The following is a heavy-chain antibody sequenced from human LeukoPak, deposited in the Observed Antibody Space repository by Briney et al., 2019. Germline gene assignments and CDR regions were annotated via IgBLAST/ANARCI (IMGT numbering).Heavy chain of an antibody. CDR3: ARADGSGSYHDY. CDR2: IYYSGST. CDR1: GGSISSFY. D-gene: IGHD3-10*01. V-gene: IGHV4-59*08. J-gene: IGHJ4*02. Sequence: PSETLSLTCTVSGGSISSFYFSWIRQPPGKGLEWIGYIYYSGSTYYNPSLKSRVTISVDTSKNQFSLKLSSVTAADTAVYYCARADGSGSYHDYWGQGTLVTVSS.